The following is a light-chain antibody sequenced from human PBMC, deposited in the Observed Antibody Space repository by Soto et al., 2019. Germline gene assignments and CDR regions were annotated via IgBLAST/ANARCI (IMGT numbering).Light chain of an antibody. V-gene: IGKV1-33*01. Sequence: DIQMTQSPSSLSASVGDRVTITCQASQDISNYLNWYQQKPGKDPKLLIYDASNFETGVPSRFSGSGSGTDFTFTISSLQPEDIATYYCQHYDNRPPTFGQGTKVEIK. CDR2: DAS. J-gene: IGKJ1*01. CDR1: QDISNY. CDR3: QHYDNRPPT.